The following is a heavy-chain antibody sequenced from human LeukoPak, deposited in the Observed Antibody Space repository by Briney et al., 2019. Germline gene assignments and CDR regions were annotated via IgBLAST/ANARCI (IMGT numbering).Heavy chain of an antibody. D-gene: IGHD3-22*01. V-gene: IGHV3-30*18. CDR2: ISYDGSNK. CDR3: AKEGTSSATMIVVVITNWYFDL. J-gene: IGHJ2*01. CDR1: GFTFSSYG. Sequence: PGGSLRLSCAASGFTFSSYGMHWVRQAPGKGLEWVAVISYDGSNKYYADSVKGRFTISRDNSKNTLYLQMNSLRAEDTAVYYCAKEGTSSATMIVVVITNWYFDLWGRGTLVTVSS.